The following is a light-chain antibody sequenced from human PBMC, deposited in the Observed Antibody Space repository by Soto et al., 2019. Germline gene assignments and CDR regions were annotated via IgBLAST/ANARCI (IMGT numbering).Light chain of an antibody. CDR2: DAS. CDR1: QSVSSY. CDR3: QQRSNWPPSLT. J-gene: IGKJ4*01. Sequence: EIVLTQSPATLSLSPGERATLSCRASQSVSSYLAWYQQKPGQPPRLLIYDASNRAPGIPARFSGSGSGTDFTLTISSLEPEDFAVYYCQQRSNWPPSLTFGGWTKLEIK. V-gene: IGKV3-11*01.